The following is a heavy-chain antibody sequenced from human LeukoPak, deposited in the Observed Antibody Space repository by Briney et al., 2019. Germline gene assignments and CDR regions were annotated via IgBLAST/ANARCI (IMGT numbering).Heavy chain of an antibody. J-gene: IGHJ3*02. CDR1: GGTFSSYA. CDR2: IIPIFGTA. V-gene: IGHV1-69*13. Sequence: SVKVSCKASGGTFSSYAISWVRQAPGQGLEWMGGIIPIFGTANYAQKFQGRVTITADESTSTAYMELSSLRSEDTAVHYCAREGSGTVLTVPWAFDIWGQGTMVTVSS. CDR3: AREGSGTVLTVPWAFDI. D-gene: IGHD4/OR15-4a*01.